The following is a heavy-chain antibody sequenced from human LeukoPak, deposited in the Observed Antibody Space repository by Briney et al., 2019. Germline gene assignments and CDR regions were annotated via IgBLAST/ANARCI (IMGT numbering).Heavy chain of an antibody. V-gene: IGHV3-23*01. CDR1: GLTFSSYA. CDR3: AFRAQKDIHYYDSSGSDDAFDI. J-gene: IGHJ3*02. D-gene: IGHD3-22*01. CDR2: ISGSGCST. Sequence: GGSLRLSCAASGLTFSSYAMSWVRQAPGKGLEGVSSISGSGCSTYYADFVKGRSTISRDNSKNTLYLQMNSLRDEDTAVYYCAFRAQKDIHYYDSSGSDDAFDIWGQGTMVTVSS.